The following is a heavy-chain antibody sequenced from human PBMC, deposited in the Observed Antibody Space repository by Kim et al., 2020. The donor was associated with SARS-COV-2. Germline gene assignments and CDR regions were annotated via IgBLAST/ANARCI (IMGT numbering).Heavy chain of an antibody. J-gene: IGHJ5*02. CDR2: IIPIFGTA. CDR3: AREGLGVWVPGYSYTYNWFDP. CDR1: GGTFSSYA. D-gene: IGHD5-18*01. Sequence: VKVSCKASGGTFSSYAISWVRQAPGQGLEWMGGIIPIFGTANYAQKCQGRVTITADESTSTAYMELSSLRSEDTAVYYWAREGLGVWVPGYSYTYNWFDPWGQGTLVTVSS. V-gene: IGHV1-69*13.